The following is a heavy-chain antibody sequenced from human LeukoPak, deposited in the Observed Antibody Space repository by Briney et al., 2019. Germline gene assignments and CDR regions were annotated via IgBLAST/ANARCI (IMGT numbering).Heavy chain of an antibody. D-gene: IGHD6-13*01. CDR1: GGSISSSSYF. Sequence: SETPSLTCTVSGGSISSSSYFWGWIRQPPGKGLEWIGSIYYSGSTYYNPSLKSRVTISVDTSKNQFSLKLSSVTAADTAVYYCARLEAIAAAGIDYWGQGTLVTVSS. J-gene: IGHJ4*02. V-gene: IGHV4-39*01. CDR3: ARLEAIAAAGIDY. CDR2: IYYSGST.